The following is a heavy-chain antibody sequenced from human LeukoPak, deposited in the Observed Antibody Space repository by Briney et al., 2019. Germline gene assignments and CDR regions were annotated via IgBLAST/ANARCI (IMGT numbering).Heavy chain of an antibody. CDR3: AKCPARPKPFDC. V-gene: IGHV3-23*01. CDR2: IDGSGTNT. Sequence: GGSLRLSCAGSGFTFSSYGMSWVRQAPGKGLEWVSAIDGSGTNTLYADSVKGRFTISRDNSKNTAYLQMNSLRAEDTAIYYCAKCPARPKPFDCWGQGTLVTVSS. J-gene: IGHJ4*02. D-gene: IGHD6-25*01. CDR1: GFTFSSYG.